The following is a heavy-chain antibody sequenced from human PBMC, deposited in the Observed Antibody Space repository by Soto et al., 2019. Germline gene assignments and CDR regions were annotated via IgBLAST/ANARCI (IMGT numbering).Heavy chain of an antibody. CDR1: GGSISSGGYS. Sequence: SETLSLTCAVSGGSISSGGYSWSWIWQPPGKGLEWIGYIYHSGSTYYNPSLKSRVTISVDTSKNQFSLKLSSVTAADTAVYYCARVGSGCFDNWGQGILVTVSS. J-gene: IGHJ4*02. CDR2: IYHSGST. V-gene: IGHV4-30-2*01. CDR3: ARVGSGCFDN. D-gene: IGHD6-19*01.